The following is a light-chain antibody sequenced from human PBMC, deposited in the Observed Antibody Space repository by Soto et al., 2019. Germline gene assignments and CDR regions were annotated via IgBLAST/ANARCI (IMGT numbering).Light chain of an antibody. Sequence: AIQLTQSPSSLSASVGDRVTITCRASQGIRNDLGWYQQKPGKAPKLLIYSASYLQSGVPSRFSGSGSGTDFTLTISSLQPEDFSTYYCLQAYNYPFTFGPGTTVDVK. V-gene: IGKV1-6*01. CDR2: SAS. CDR3: LQAYNYPFT. CDR1: QGIRND. J-gene: IGKJ3*01.